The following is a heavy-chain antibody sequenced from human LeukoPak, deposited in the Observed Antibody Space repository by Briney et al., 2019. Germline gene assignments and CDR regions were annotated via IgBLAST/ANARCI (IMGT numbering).Heavy chain of an antibody. V-gene: IGHV3-33*01. J-gene: IGHJ6*02. CDR3: ARVAPYSYGNYYGMDV. CDR2: IWYDGSNK. D-gene: IGHD5-18*01. CDR1: GFTFSSYG. Sequence: PGGSLRLSCAASGFTFSSYGMHWVRQAPGKGLEWVAVIWYDGSNKYYADSVKGRFTISRDNSKNTLYLQMNSLRAEDTAVYYCARVAPYSYGNYYGMDVWGQGTTVTVSS.